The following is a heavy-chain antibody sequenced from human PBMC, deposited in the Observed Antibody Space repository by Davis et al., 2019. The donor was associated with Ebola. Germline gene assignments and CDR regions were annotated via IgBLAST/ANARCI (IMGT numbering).Heavy chain of an antibody. D-gene: IGHD3-10*01. Sequence: GGSLRLSCAASGFTFSDYYMSWIRQAPGKGLEWVSYISSSGSTIYYTDSVKGRFTISRDNAKNSLYLQMNSLTVEDTAVYYCAIDYGWGFEVWGQGTMVTVSS. CDR1: GFTFSDYY. J-gene: IGHJ3*01. CDR2: ISSSGSTI. V-gene: IGHV3-11*04. CDR3: AIDYGWGFEV.